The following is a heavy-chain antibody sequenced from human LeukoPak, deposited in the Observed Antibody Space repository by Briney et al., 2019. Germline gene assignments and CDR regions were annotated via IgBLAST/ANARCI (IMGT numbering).Heavy chain of an antibody. V-gene: IGHV1-2*02. CDR2: INPNSGGT. CDR3: ARRSYGSGSYYMSYNWFDP. J-gene: IGHJ5*02. Sequence: GASVKVSCKASGYTFTGYYMHWVRQAPGQGLEWMGWINPNSGGTNYAQKFQGRVTMTRDTSISTAYMELSRLRSDDTAVYYCARRSYGSGSYYMSYNWFDPWGQGTLVTVSS. CDR1: GYTFTGYY. D-gene: IGHD3-10*01.